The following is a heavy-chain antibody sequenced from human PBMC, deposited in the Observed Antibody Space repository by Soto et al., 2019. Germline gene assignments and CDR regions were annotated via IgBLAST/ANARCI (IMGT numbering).Heavy chain of an antibody. CDR3: AKDRDRKITIFGAVDY. CDR1: GFTFSSYG. Sequence: GGSLRLSCAASGFTFSSYGMHWVRQAPGKGLEWVAVISYDGSNKYYADSVKGRFTISRDNSKNTLYLQMNSLRAEDTAVYYCAKDRDRKITIFGAVDYWGQGTLVTVSS. V-gene: IGHV3-30*18. CDR2: ISYDGSNK. J-gene: IGHJ4*02. D-gene: IGHD3-3*01.